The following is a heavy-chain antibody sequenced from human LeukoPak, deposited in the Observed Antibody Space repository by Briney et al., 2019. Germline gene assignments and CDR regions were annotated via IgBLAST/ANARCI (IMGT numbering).Heavy chain of an antibody. CDR2: IKQDGSEK. Sequence: GGSLRLSCAASGFTFSPYAMSWVRQAPGKGLEWVANIKQDGSEKYYVDSVKGRFTISRDNAKNSLYLQMNSLRAEDTAVYYCARDQYSPNDFDYWGQGTLVTVSS. CDR3: ARDQYSPNDFDY. V-gene: IGHV3-7*01. D-gene: IGHD6-6*01. CDR1: GFTFSPYA. J-gene: IGHJ4*02.